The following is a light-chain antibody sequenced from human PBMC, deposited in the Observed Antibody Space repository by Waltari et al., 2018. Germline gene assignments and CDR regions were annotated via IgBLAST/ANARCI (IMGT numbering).Light chain of an antibody. Sequence: QSALTQPASVSGSPGQSITISCTGSSSDVGGYNYVSWYQQHPGKAPKVLIYDVSKWPSGVFNRFSGSKSGNTASLTISGLQAEDEADYYCTSYASIGTYVFGTGTKVTVL. CDR1: SSDVGGYNY. CDR3: TSYASIGTYV. J-gene: IGLJ1*01. CDR2: DVS. V-gene: IGLV2-14*01.